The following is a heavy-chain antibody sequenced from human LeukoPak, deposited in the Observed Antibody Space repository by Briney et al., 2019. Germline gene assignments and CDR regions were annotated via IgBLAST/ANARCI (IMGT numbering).Heavy chain of an antibody. CDR3: ARRSIAVAGTGNWFDP. D-gene: IGHD6-19*01. Sequence: SETLSLTCAVYGGSFSGYYWSWIRQPPGKGLEWIGEINHSGSTKYNPSLKSRVSISIDTSKNQFSLKLSSVTAADTAVYYCARRSIAVAGTGNWFDPWGQGTLGTVSS. CDR2: INHSGST. CDR1: GGSFSGYY. J-gene: IGHJ5*02. V-gene: IGHV4-34*01.